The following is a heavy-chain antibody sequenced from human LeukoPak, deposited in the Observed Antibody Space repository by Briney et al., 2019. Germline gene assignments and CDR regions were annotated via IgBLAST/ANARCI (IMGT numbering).Heavy chain of an antibody. Sequence: GGSLRLSCAASGFTFSNYAVSWVRQALGKGLEWISGISGSSDTTYYADAVKGRFTISRDNSKNTLFLQMSSLRAEDTAVYYCVKSGTFFLYYFDSWGQGTQLTVSS. CDR2: ISGSSDTT. D-gene: IGHD1-26*01. J-gene: IGHJ4*02. CDR3: VKSGTFFLYYFDS. V-gene: IGHV3-23*01. CDR1: GFTFSNYA.